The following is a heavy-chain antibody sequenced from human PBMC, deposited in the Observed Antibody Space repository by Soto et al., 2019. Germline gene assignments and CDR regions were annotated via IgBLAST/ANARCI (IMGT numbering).Heavy chain of an antibody. J-gene: IGHJ6*03. V-gene: IGHV3-33*01. D-gene: IGHD2-2*01. Sequence: HPGGSLRLSCAASGFTFSSYGMHWVRQAPGKGLEWVAVIWYDGSNKYYADSVKGRFTISRDNSKNTLYLQMNSLRAEDTAVYYCARSPAYYYYMDVWGKGTTVTVSS. CDR3: ARSPAYYYYMDV. CDR1: GFTFSSYG. CDR2: IWYDGSNK.